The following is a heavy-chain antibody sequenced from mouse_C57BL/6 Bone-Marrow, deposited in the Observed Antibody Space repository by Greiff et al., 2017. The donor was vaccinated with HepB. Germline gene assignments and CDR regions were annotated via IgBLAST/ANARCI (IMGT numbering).Heavy chain of an antibody. J-gene: IGHJ4*01. D-gene: IGHD4-1*01. CDR3: ARGGGTGTFAMDY. CDR1: GFTFSSYA. CDR2: ISDGGSYT. V-gene: IGHV5-4*03. Sequence: EVKLVESGGGLVKPGGSLKLSCAASGFTFSSYAMSWVRQTPEKRLEWVATISDGGSYTYYTDNVKGRFTITRDNAKNTLYLQMRHLKSEDTSMYYGARGGGTGTFAMDYWGQGTSVTVSS.